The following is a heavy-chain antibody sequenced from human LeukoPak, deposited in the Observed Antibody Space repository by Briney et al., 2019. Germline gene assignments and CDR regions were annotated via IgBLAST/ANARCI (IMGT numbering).Heavy chain of an antibody. CDR3: ARHYVAGTILG. CDR1: GGSFSGYY. CDR2: INHSGST. V-gene: IGHV4-34*01. J-gene: IGHJ4*02. Sequence: SETLSLTCAVYGGSFSGYYWSWIRQPPGKGLEWIGEINHSGSTNYNPSLKSRVTISVDTSKNQFPLKLSSVTAADTAVYYCARHYVAGTILGWGQGTLVTVSS. D-gene: IGHD1-1*01.